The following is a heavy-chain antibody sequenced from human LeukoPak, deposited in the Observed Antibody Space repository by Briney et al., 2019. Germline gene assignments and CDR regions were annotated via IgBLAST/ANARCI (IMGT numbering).Heavy chain of an antibody. CDR1: GYTFSGYY. J-gene: IGHJ1*01. CDR3: ARGYPLSTTAAGTYFQH. D-gene: IGHD6-13*01. Sequence: ASVKVSCKASGYTFSGYYMHWVRQAPGQGLEWMGRINPNSGGTNYAQKFQGRVTMTRDTSISTAYMELSRLRSDDTAVYYCARGYPLSTTAAGTYFQHWGQGTLVTVSS. V-gene: IGHV1-2*06. CDR2: INPNSGGT.